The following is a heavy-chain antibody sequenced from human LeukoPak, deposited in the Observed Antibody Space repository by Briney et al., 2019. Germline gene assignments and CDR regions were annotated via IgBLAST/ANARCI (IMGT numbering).Heavy chain of an antibody. J-gene: IGHJ4*02. D-gene: IGHD1-26*01. CDR1: GGSISSYY. CDR2: IYYSGST. CDR3: ARHSGSYYFDY. Sequence: SETLSLTCTVSGGSISSYYWSWIRQPPGKGLEWIGYIYYSGSTNYNPSLKSRVTISVDTSKNQFSLKLSSVTAADTAVYYCARHSGSYYFDYWGQRTLVTVSS. V-gene: IGHV4-59*08.